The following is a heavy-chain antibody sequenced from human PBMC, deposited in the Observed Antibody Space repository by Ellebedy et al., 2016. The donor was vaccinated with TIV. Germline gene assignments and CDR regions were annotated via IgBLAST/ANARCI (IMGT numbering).Heavy chain of an antibody. Sequence: MPSETLSLTCTVSGGSISSSDYYWGWLRQPPGKGLEWIGSIYYTGSTYYNPSLKIRVTISVGTSKSQFSLKLSSVTAADTAVYYCARQGSRDGLFDYWGQGTLVTVSS. CDR1: GGSISSSDYY. D-gene: IGHD2-21*02. CDR2: IYYTGST. CDR3: ARQGSRDGLFDY. V-gene: IGHV4-39*01. J-gene: IGHJ4*02.